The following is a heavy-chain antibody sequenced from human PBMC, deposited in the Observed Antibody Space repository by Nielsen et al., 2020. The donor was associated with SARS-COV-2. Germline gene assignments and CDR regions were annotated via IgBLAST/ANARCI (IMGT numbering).Heavy chain of an antibody. D-gene: IGHD5-24*01. CDR1: GWSFSGYY. V-gene: IGHV4-34*01. J-gene: IGHJ3*01. CDR3: ARAQSSPQFFFRERGEAFDL. Sequence: SEPLSLTCTVSGWSFSGYYWNWIRQPPGKGLQWIWDINPSGNTDSTPSLKSRVTMSVDMSKNQFSLKMTSVTAADAGVYYCARAQSSPQFFFRERGEAFDLWGQGTAVAVSS. CDR2: INPSGNT.